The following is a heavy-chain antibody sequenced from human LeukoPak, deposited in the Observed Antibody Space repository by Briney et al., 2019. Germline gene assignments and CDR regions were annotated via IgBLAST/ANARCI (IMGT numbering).Heavy chain of an antibody. CDR2: IYYSGST. CDR3: ARGLYYYDSSFGY. D-gene: IGHD3-22*01. Sequence: SETLSLTCTVSDGSTSSYYWSWIRQPPRKGLEWIGYIYYSGSTNYNPSLKSRVTISVDTSKKQFSLKLSSVTAADTAVYYCARGLYYYDSSFGYWGQGTLVTVSS. V-gene: IGHV4-59*01. J-gene: IGHJ4*02. CDR1: DGSTSSYY.